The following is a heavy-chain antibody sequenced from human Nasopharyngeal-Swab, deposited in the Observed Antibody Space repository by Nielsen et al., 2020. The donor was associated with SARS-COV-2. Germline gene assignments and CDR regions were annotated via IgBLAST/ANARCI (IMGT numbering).Heavy chain of an antibody. V-gene: IGHV3-23*01. Sequence: GESLKISCVVSGFTFRSYAMTWVRLAPGKGLELVSVITADGAATAYVDSVKGRFTISRDNSKNTLYLQMNSLRAEDTALYYCAKGTLGFCRGGSCYPLDSWGQGTLVTVSP. CDR3: AKGTLGFCRGGSCYPLDS. J-gene: IGHJ4*02. D-gene: IGHD2-15*01. CDR2: ITADGAAT. CDR1: GFTFRSYA.